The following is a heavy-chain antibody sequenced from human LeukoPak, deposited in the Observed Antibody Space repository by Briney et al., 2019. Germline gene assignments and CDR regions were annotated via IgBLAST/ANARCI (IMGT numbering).Heavy chain of an antibody. CDR3: AKWGDYDVLTGYYVSDY. J-gene: IGHJ4*02. CDR1: GFTFSNYA. V-gene: IGHV3-23*01. CDR2: ITGSGGNT. Sequence: GGSLRLSCAASGFTFSNYAMSWVRQAPGKGLEWVSAITGSGGNTYYADSVKGRFTISRDNSKNTVFLQMSSLRAEGTAVYYCAKWGDYDVLTGYYVSDYWGQGTLVTVSS. D-gene: IGHD3-9*01.